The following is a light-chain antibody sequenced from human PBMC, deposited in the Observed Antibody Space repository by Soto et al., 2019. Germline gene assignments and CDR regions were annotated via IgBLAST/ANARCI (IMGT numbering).Light chain of an antibody. J-gene: IGKJ1*01. CDR2: GAS. V-gene: IGKV3-15*01. CDR1: QSVSSN. Sequence: EIVMTHSPATLSVSPGEIATFSCRAIQSVSSNLAWYQQKPGQAPRLLIYGASIRATGIPARFSGSGSGTEFTITISTLQSEDFAIYYCQHYNNWPPWTFGQGTKVDIK. CDR3: QHYNNWPPWT.